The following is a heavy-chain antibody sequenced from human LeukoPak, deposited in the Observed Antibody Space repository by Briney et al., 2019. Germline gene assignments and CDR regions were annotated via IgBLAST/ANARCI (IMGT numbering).Heavy chain of an antibody. D-gene: IGHD4-17*01. CDR1: GGSVSTSSYY. J-gene: IGHJ4*02. V-gene: IGHV4-39*01. CDR2: IYYSGNT. Sequence: SETLSLTCTVSGGSVSTSSYYWGWIRQPPGRGLEWIGSIYYSGNTYYNPSLKSRVTISVDTSKNQFSLKLSSVTAADTAVYYCARNQRDYLFHYWGQGTLVTVSS. CDR3: ARNQRDYLFHY.